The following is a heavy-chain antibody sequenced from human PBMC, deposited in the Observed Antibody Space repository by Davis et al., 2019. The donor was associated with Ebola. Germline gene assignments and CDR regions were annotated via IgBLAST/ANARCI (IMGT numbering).Heavy chain of an antibody. J-gene: IGHJ4*02. Sequence: AASVKVSCKVSGYTLTELSMHWVRQAPGKGLEWMGGFDPEDGETIYAQKFQGRVTMTEDTSTDTAYMELSSLRSEDTAVYYCATDIFFRRLCWGCNGYYYSYWGQGTLVTVSS. CDR1: GYTLTELS. D-gene: IGHD3-22*01. CDR3: ATDIFFRRLCWGCNGYYYSY. V-gene: IGHV1-24*01. CDR2: FDPEDGET.